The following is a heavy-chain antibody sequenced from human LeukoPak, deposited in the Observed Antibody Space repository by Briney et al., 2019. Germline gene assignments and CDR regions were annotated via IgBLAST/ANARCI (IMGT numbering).Heavy chain of an antibody. V-gene: IGHV1-24*01. CDR3: ATGLGSGRSGAYYYYMDV. Sequence: GASVKVSCKVSGYTLTELSMHWVRQAPGKGLEWMGGFDPEDGETIYAQKFQGRVTMTEDTSTDTAYMGLSSLRSEDTAVYYCATGLGSGRSGAYYYYMDVWGKGTTVTVSS. CDR2: FDPEDGET. CDR1: GYTLTELS. D-gene: IGHD1-26*01. J-gene: IGHJ6*03.